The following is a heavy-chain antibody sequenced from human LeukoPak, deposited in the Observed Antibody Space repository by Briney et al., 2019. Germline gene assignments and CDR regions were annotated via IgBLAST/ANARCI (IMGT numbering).Heavy chain of an antibody. D-gene: IGHD4-17*01. V-gene: IGHV3-23*01. CDR1: GGSFSGYY. CDR2: ISGSGGTT. CDR3: AKVATVTTYALADY. Sequence: ETLSLTCAAYGGSFSGYYWSRIRQAPGKGLEWVSAISGSGGTTYYADSVKGRFTISRDNSKNTLYLQMNSLRAEDTAIYYCAKVATVTTYALADYWGQGTLVTVSS. J-gene: IGHJ4*02.